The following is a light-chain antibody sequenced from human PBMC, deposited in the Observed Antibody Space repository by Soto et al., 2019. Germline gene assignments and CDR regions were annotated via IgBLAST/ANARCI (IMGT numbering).Light chain of an antibody. CDR1: SSDVGGYNY. CDR3: CSYAGSLNV. CDR2: DVS. V-gene: IGLV2-11*01. J-gene: IGLJ1*01. Sequence: QSALTQPRSVSGSPGQSVTISCTGTSSDVGGYNYVSWHQQHPGKAPKLMIYDVSKRPSGVPDRFSGSKSGNTATLTISGLQAEDEADYYCCSYAGSLNVFGSGTKLTVL.